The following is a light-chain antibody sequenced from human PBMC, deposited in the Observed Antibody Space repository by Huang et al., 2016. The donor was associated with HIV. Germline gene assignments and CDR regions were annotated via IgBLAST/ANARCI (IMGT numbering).Light chain of an antibody. Sequence: EIVLTQSPATLSLSPGERATLSCRASQSVSSYLAWYQQKPVQAPRLLIYAASNRATGIPARFSGRGSGTDFTLTISSLEPEDFAVYYCQQRSNWAFGQGTRLEIK. CDR3: QQRSNWA. J-gene: IGKJ5*01. CDR1: QSVSSY. V-gene: IGKV3-11*01. CDR2: AAS.